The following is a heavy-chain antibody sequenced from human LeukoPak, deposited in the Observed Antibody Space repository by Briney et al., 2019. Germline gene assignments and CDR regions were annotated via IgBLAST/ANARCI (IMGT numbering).Heavy chain of an antibody. CDR2: HRGNGET. D-gene: IGHD3-10*01. V-gene: IGHV3-23*01. CDR1: GLSFSGFA. CDR3: ARASWVSTTDAVR. J-gene: IGHJ4*02. Sequence: GGSLRLSCAASGLSFSGFAMSWVRQGPVRGLEWVSSHRGNGETFYSDSVKGRFTIYSDSSSNTVYLQMNNLRVEDTAVYYCARASWVSTTDAVRWGQGTLVTVSS.